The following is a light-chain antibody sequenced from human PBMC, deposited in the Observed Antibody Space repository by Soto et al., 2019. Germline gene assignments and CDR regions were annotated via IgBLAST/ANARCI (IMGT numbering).Light chain of an antibody. V-gene: IGLV2-14*01. Sequence: QPALTQPASVSGSPGQSITISCTGTSSDIGTYKYVSWYQQNPGKAPKLIIYEVSNRPSGVSNRFSGSKSGNTASLTISGLQAEDEADYYCSSYTSSITYVFGTGTKLTVL. CDR1: SSDIGTYKY. J-gene: IGLJ1*01. CDR3: SSYTSSITYV. CDR2: EVS.